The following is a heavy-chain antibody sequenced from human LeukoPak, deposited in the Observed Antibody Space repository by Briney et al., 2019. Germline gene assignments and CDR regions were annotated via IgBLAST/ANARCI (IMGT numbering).Heavy chain of an antibody. CDR2: IWYDGSNK. CDR3: ARDLACSSTSCSLDGWFDP. CDR1: GFTFSSYG. D-gene: IGHD2-2*01. J-gene: IGHJ5*02. Sequence: GRSLRLSCAASGFTFSSYGMHWVRQAPGKGLEWVAVIWYDGSNKYYADSVKGRFTISRDNSKNTLYLQMNSLRAEDTAVYYCARDLACSSTSCSLDGWFDPWGQGTLVTVSS. V-gene: IGHV3-33*01.